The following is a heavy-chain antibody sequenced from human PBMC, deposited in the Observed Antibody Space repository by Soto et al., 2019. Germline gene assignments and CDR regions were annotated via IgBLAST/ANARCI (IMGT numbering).Heavy chain of an antibody. CDR1: GGTFSNYA. V-gene: IGHV1-69*13. D-gene: IGHD2-15*01. Sequence: SVKVSCKASGGTFSNYAISWVRQAPGQGLEWMGGIIPIFDTANYAQKFQGRVTITADESTSTAYMELSSLRSEDTAMYYCARDPCSGGSCPPTWGQGTLVTVSS. CDR2: IIPIFDTA. J-gene: IGHJ5*02. CDR3: ARDPCSGGSCPPT.